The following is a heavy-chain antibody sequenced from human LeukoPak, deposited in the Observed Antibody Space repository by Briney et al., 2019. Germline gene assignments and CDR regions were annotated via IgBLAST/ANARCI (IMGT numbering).Heavy chain of an antibody. Sequence: ASVKVSCKASGYTFTGYYILWVRQAPGQGLECMGWINPNSGGTNYAQKFQGRVTMTRDTSISTAYMELSRLRSDDTAVYYCARPNADYYYMDVWGKGTTVTISS. J-gene: IGHJ6*03. CDR3: ARPNADYYYMDV. V-gene: IGHV1-2*02. CDR2: INPNSGGT. CDR1: GYTFTGYY. D-gene: IGHD3-16*01.